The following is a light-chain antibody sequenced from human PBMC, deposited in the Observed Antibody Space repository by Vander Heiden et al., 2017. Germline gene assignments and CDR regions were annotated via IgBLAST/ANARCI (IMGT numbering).Light chain of an antibody. CDR2: DTF. CDR1: QDITKY. Sequence: DIQMTQSPSSLSESVGDRVTITCQASQDITKYLNWYQHKSGKAPKLLIYDTFNLETGVPSRFSGSGSGTDVSFTISSLQPEDTATYDCQQYKALLTFGQGTKLEIK. V-gene: IGKV1-33*01. J-gene: IGKJ2*01. CDR3: QQYKALLT.